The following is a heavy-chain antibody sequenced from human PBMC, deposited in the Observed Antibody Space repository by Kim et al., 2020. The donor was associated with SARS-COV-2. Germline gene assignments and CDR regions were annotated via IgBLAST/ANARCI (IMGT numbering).Heavy chain of an antibody. D-gene: IGHD4-17*01. V-gene: IGHV3-33*05. Sequence: GGSLRLSCAASGFTFSSYGIHWVRQAPGKGLEWVAVISYDGSNKYYADSVKGRFTISRDNSKNTLYLQMNSLRAEDTAVYYCARDYGDYDYWGQGTLVTVSS. CDR2: ISYDGSNK. CDR1: GFTFSSYG. J-gene: IGHJ4*02. CDR3: ARDYGDYDY.